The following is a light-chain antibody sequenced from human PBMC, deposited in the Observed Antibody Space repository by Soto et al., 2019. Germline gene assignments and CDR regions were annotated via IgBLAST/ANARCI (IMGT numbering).Light chain of an antibody. V-gene: IGKV3D-15*01. CDR3: QQHDNWPLT. CDR1: QSVNSY. Sequence: EIVMTQSPVTLSVSPGERATLSCRASQSVNSYLAWYQQKPGQAPRLLIYGASNRATGIPARFSGSRSGTEFTLTINSLQSEDSAIYYCQQHDNWPLTFGGGTKVEIK. CDR2: GAS. J-gene: IGKJ4*01.